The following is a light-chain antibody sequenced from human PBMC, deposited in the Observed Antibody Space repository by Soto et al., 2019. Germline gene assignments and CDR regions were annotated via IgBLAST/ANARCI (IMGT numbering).Light chain of an antibody. CDR3: PPWAARLPGSV. J-gene: IGLJ1*01. Sequence: QSVLTQPPSASGTPGQRVTISCSGGSSNIGTNAVNWYQQLPGTAPKLLIYNNNQRPSGVPDRFSGSKSGTSASLAISGLQSEDEADYYCPPWAARLPGSVLGPGPKSPS. CDR1: SSNIGTNA. CDR2: NNN. V-gene: IGLV1-44*01.